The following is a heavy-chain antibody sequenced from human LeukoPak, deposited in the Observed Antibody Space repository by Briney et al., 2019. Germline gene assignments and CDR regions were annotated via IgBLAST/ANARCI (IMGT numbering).Heavy chain of an antibody. V-gene: IGHV3-33*01. D-gene: IGHD3-22*01. CDR1: GFTFSSYG. CDR2: IWYDGSNK. Sequence: GGSLRLSCAASGFTFSSYGMHWVRQAPGKGLEWVAVIWYDGSNKYYADSVKGRSTISRDNSKNTLYLQMNSLRAEDTAVYYCARDYYDSSGYYAPLDYWGQGTLVTVSS. J-gene: IGHJ4*02. CDR3: ARDYYDSSGYYAPLDY.